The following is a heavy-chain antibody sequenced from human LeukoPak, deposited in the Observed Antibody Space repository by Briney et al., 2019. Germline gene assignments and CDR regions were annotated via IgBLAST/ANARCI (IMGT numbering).Heavy chain of an antibody. J-gene: IGHJ4*02. CDR3: AKGYFLIDY. Sequence: GGSLRLSCAASGFTFSSYAMSWVRQAPGKGLEWVSTLTGSGASTYYADSVKGRFTISRDNSKNTLYLQMNSLRAEDTAVYYCAKGYFLIDYWGQGTLVTVSS. CDR2: LTGSGAST. D-gene: IGHD2/OR15-2a*01. CDR1: GFTFSSYA. V-gene: IGHV3-23*01.